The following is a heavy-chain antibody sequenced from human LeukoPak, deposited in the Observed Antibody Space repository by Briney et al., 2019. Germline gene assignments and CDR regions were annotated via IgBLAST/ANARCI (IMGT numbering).Heavy chain of an antibody. V-gene: IGHV3-21*01. Sequence: GGSLRLSCAASGFTFSSYGMNWVRQAPGKGLEWVSSISSSSSYIYYADSVKGRFTISRDNAKNSLYLQMNSLRAEDTAVYYCARDDSSGYYYDAFDIWGQGTMVTVSS. CDR2: ISSSSSYI. D-gene: IGHD3-22*01. J-gene: IGHJ3*02. CDR3: ARDDSSGYYYDAFDI. CDR1: GFTFSSYG.